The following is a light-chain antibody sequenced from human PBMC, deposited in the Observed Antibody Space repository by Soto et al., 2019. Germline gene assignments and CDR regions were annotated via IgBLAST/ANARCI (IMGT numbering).Light chain of an antibody. Sequence: QSVLTQPPSASVTPGQRVTISCSGSSSNIGSNTVNWYQQLPGTAPKLLIYSNNQRPSGVPDRFSGSKSGTSASLAISGLQSEDEADYYCAAWDDSLNGPVVFGGGTKVTV. CDR3: AAWDDSLNGPVV. V-gene: IGLV1-44*01. CDR2: SNN. J-gene: IGLJ2*01. CDR1: SSNIGSNT.